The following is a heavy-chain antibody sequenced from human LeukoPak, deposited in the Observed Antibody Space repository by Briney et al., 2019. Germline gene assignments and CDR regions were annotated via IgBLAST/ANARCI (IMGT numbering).Heavy chain of an antibody. V-gene: IGHV5-51*01. Sequence: GESLKISCKASGYSFTSYWIGWVRQMPGKGLEWMGIIYPGDSNTRYSPPFQGQVTISADKSISTAYLQWSSLKASDTAMYYCARGRYCSSPSCYLTWFDPWGQGTLVTVSS. CDR3: ARGRYCSSPSCYLTWFDP. J-gene: IGHJ5*02. CDR2: IYPGDSNT. D-gene: IGHD2-2*01. CDR1: GYSFTSYW.